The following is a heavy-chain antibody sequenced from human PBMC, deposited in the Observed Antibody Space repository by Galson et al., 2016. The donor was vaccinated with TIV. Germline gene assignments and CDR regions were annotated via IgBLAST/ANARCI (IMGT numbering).Heavy chain of an antibody. CDR3: ASPVGYCSRTSCSSDLFGMDV. J-gene: IGHJ6*02. V-gene: IGHV4-4*02. CDR1: GASISANIW. D-gene: IGHD2-2*01. Sequence: SETLSLTCAVSGASISANIWWSWVRQPPGKGLEWVGEIYHDGTTHYKPSLKSRVTISVDKSTNQFSLNLRSVTAADTAVYYCASPVGYCSRTSCSSDLFGMDVWGQGTTVTVSS. CDR2: IYHDGTT.